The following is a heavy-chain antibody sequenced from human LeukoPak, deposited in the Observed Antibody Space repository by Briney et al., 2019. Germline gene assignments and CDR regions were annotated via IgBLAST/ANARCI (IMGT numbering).Heavy chain of an antibody. J-gene: IGHJ4*02. V-gene: IGHV1-2*02. D-gene: IGHD3-10*01. CDR2: INPNSGGT. CDR1: GYTFTGYY. CDR3: ASGPGSYYPSVDY. Sequence: ASVKVSCKASGYTFTGYYMHWVRQAPGQGLEGMGWINPNSGGTNYAQKFQGRVTRTRDTSISTAYMELSRLRSDDTAVYYCASGPGSYYPSVDYWGQGTLVTVSS.